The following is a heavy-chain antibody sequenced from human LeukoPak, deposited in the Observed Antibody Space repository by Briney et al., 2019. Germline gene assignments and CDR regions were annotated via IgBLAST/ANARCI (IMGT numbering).Heavy chain of an antibody. CDR2: ISFDGKTD. V-gene: IGHV3-30*03. Sequence: PGGSLRLSCSGSGFTFSDYGIHWVRQVPGKGLEWVAVISFDGKTDTYADSVKGRFTISKDFSTNTLYLDMNTVRPDDTAVYYCALYGAYFAFWGHGTLVTVSS. CDR1: GFTFSDYG. J-gene: IGHJ4*01. D-gene: IGHD4-17*01. CDR3: ALYGAYFAF.